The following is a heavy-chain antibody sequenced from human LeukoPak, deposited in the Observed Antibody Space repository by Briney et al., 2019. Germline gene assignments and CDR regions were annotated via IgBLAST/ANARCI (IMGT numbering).Heavy chain of an antibody. V-gene: IGHV1-2*02. J-gene: IGHJ4*02. CDR1: GYTFTGYY. Sequence: GASVKVSCKAPGYTFTGYYMHWVRQAPGQGLEWMGWINPNSGGTNYAQKFQGRVTMTRDTSISTAYMELSGLRSDDTAVYYCARVFPNDEYLWAVAGPPDWGQGTLVTVSS. CDR3: ARVFPNDEYLWAVAGPPD. CDR2: INPNSGGT. D-gene: IGHD6-19*01.